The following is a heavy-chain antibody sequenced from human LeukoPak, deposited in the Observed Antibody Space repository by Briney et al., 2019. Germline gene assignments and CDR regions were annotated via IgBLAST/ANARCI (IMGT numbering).Heavy chain of an antibody. CDR2: IKQDGSEK. Sequence: QPGGSLRLSCAASGFTFSSYWMSWVRQAPGKGLEWVANIKQDGSEKYYVDSVKGRFTISRDNAKNSLYLQMNSLRAEDTAVYYCAGSYIRCFDYYYFDYWGQGTLVTVSS. D-gene: IGHD3-9*01. CDR3: AGSYIRCFDYYYFDY. J-gene: IGHJ4*02. CDR1: GFTFSSYW. V-gene: IGHV3-7*01.